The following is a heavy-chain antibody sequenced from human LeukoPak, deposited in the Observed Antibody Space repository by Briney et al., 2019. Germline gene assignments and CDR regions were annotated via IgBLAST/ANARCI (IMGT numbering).Heavy chain of an antibody. J-gene: IGHJ5*02. CDR2: IFYSGNT. CDR3: AREVMGP. Sequence: SETLSLTCTVSGGSISSSIYYWGWIRQPPGKGLEWIGSIFYSGNTYYNPSLKSRVTISVDTSKNQFSLNLRSVTPADTAVYYCAREVMGPWGQGILVTVSS. CDR1: GGSISSSIYY. V-gene: IGHV4-39*07.